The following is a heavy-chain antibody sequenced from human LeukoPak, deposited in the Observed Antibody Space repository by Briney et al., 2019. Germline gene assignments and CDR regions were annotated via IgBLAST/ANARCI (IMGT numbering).Heavy chain of an antibody. D-gene: IGHD3-22*01. CDR2: ISGSGGST. Sequence: GGSLRLSCAASGFTFSSYAMSWVRQAPGKGLEWVSAISGSGGSTYYADSVKGRFTITRDNSKNTLYLQMNSLRAEDTAVYYCAKDLRGYYDRSGYSYFDYWGQGTLVTVSS. V-gene: IGHV3-23*01. CDR1: GFTFSSYA. J-gene: IGHJ4*02. CDR3: AKDLRGYYDRSGYSYFDY.